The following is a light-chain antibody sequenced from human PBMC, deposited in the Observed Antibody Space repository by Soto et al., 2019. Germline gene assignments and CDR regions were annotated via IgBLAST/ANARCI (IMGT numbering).Light chain of an antibody. CDR3: AAWDDSLNGVV. V-gene: IGLV1-44*01. J-gene: IGLJ2*01. Sequence: QSVLTQPPSASGTPGKRVTISCSGSSSNIGSNTVNWYQQLPGTAPKLLIYSNNQRPSGVPDRFSGSKSGTSASLAISGLQSDDEADYYCAAWDDSLNGVVFGGGTKLTVL. CDR2: SNN. CDR1: SSNIGSNT.